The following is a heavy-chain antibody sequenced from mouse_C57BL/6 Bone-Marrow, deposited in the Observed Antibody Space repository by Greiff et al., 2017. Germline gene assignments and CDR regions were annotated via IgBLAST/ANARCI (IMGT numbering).Heavy chain of an antibody. CDR2: INPNYGTT. J-gene: IGHJ1*01. Sequence: ELQLQESGPELVKPGASVKISCKASGYSFTDYNMNWVKQSNGKSLEWIGVINPNYGTTSYNQKFKGKATLTVDQSSSTAYMQLSSLTYEDSAVYYCARERGSSDGNFDVWCAGTTVTVSS. CDR1: GYSFTDYN. V-gene: IGHV1-39*01. CDR3: ARERGSSDGNFDV. D-gene: IGHD2-3*01.